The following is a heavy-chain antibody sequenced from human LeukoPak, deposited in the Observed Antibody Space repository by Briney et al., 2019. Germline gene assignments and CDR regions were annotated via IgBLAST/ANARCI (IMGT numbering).Heavy chain of an antibody. Sequence: GGSLRLSCAASGFTFSSYAMSWVRQAPGKGLEWVSAISGSGGSTYYADSVKGRFTISRDNSKNTLYLQMNRLRAEDTAVYYCAKSSSSSVGNHFDYWGQGTLVTVSS. CDR2: ISGSGGST. V-gene: IGHV3-23*01. CDR3: AKSSSSSVGNHFDY. CDR1: GFTFSSYA. D-gene: IGHD6-6*01. J-gene: IGHJ4*02.